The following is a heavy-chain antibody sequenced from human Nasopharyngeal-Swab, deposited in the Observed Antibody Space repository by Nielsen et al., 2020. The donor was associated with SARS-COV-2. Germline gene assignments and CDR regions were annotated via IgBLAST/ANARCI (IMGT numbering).Heavy chain of an antibody. CDR2: IYHSGST. D-gene: IGHD3-3*01. CDR3: ARANRSGIFGVVLNFDD. J-gene: IGHJ4*02. V-gene: IGHV4-30-2*05. CDR1: GGSISSGGYS. Sequence: SETLSLTCTVSGGSISSGGYSWSWIRQPPGKDLEWIGYIYHSGSTYYNPSLKSRVTISVDTSKNQFSLKLSSVTAADTAVYYCARANRSGIFGVVLNFDDWGQGTLVTVSS.